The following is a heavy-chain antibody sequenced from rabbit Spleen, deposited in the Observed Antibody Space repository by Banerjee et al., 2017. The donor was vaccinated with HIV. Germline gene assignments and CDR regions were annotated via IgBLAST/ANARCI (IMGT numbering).Heavy chain of an antibody. Sequence: QSLEESGGDLVKPGASLTLTCTASGVSFSYSSYMCWVRQAPGKGLEWIACIDIGSSGFTYFATWAKGRFTISKTSSTTVTLRMTSLTAADTATYFCVRDTWHFKLWGPGTLVTVS. CDR3: VRDTWHFKL. CDR2: IDIGSSGFT. J-gene: IGHJ4*01. V-gene: IGHV1S40*01. D-gene: IGHD3-1*01. CDR1: GVSFSYSSY.